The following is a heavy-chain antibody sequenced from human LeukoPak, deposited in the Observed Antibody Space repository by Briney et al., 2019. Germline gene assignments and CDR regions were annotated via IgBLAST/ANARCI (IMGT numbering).Heavy chain of an antibody. D-gene: IGHD3-3*01. CDR2: ISSSSSTI. J-gene: IGHJ3*02. V-gene: IGHV3-48*01. CDR3: ARGPDYDFWSGYYKMGAFDI. CDR1: GFTFSSYS. Sequence: GGSLRLSCAASGFTFSSYSMNWVRQAPGKGLEWVSYISSSSSTIYYADSMKGRFTISRDNAKNSLYLQMNSLRAEDTAVYYCARGPDYDFWSGYYKMGAFDIWGQGTMVTVSS.